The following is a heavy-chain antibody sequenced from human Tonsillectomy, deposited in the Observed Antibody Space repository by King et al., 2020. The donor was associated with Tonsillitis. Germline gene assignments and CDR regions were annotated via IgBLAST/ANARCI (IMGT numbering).Heavy chain of an antibody. CDR1: GFTFSDYL. CDR2: INSDGSSI. V-gene: IGHV3-74*01. CDR3: ARVTTGAFDI. Sequence: VQLVESGGGLVQPGGSLRLSCAGSGFTFSDYLMHWVRQAPGKGLVWVSGINSDGSSIIYADSVKGRITITRDIAKNTLYLQMNGLRAEDTAVYYCARVTTGAFDIWGQGTMVTVSS. J-gene: IGHJ3*02. D-gene: IGHD4-17*01.